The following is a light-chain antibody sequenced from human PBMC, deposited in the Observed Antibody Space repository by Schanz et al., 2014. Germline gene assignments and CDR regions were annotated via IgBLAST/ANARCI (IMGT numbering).Light chain of an antibody. CDR2: GAS. J-gene: IGKJ2*01. CDR1: QSVSGSY. CDR3: QQYNNWPPYT. Sequence: EIVLTQSPGTLSLSPGERATLSCRASQSVSGSYLAWYQQKPGQAPWLLIYGASNRATGIPDRFSGSGSGTEFTLTISRLEPEDFAVYYCQQYNNWPPYTFGQGTRLEIK. V-gene: IGKV3-20*01.